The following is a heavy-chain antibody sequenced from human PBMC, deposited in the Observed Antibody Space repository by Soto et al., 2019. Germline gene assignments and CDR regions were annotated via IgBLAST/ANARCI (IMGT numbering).Heavy chain of an antibody. J-gene: IGHJ6*02. D-gene: IGHD5-18*01. Sequence: SVKVSCKASGGTFSSYAISWVRQAPGQGLEWMGGIIPIFGTANYAQKYQGRVTITADESTSTAYMEMSSLRSEDTAVYYFARDGGYSYPPRPRSAYGMDVWGQGTTVTV. CDR3: ARDGGYSYPPRPRSAYGMDV. CDR1: GGTFSSYA. V-gene: IGHV1-69*13. CDR2: IIPIFGTA.